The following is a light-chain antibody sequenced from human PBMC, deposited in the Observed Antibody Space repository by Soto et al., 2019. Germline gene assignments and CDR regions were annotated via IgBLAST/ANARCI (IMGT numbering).Light chain of an antibody. CDR2: GAS. CDR1: QSVSSSY. V-gene: IGKV3-20*01. Sequence: EIVMTQSPATLSVSPWERATLSCRASQSVSSSYLAWYQQKPGQAPRLLIYGASSRATGIPDRFSGSGSGTDFTLTISRLEPEEFAVYYCQQYGSSLALTFGGGTKVDIK. CDR3: QQYGSSLALT. J-gene: IGKJ4*01.